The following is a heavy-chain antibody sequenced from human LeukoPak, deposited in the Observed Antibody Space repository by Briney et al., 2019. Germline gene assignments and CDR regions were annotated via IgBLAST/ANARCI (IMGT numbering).Heavy chain of an antibody. Sequence: PSETLSLTCAVYGGSFSGYYWSWIRQPPGKGLEWIGEINHSGSTNYNPSLKSRVTISVDTSKNQFSLKLSSVTAADTAVYYCASSPKVGPRYYFDYWGQGTLVTVSS. D-gene: IGHD1-26*01. CDR3: ASSPKVGPRYYFDY. V-gene: IGHV4-34*01. J-gene: IGHJ4*02. CDR2: INHSGST. CDR1: GGSFSGYY.